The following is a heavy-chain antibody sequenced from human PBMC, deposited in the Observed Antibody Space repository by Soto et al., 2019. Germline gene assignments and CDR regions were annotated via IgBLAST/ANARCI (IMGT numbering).Heavy chain of an antibody. D-gene: IGHD3-22*01. CDR2: INPSGGST. V-gene: IGHV1-46*01. Sequence: ASVKVSCKXSGYTFTSYYMHWVRQAPGQGLEWMGIINPSGGSTTYAQKFQGRVTMTRDTSTYTVYMELSSLRSEDTAVYYCARGGYYFDSSRYRGIDAFDIWGQGTMVTVS. CDR3: ARGGYYFDSSRYRGIDAFDI. CDR1: GYTFTSYY. J-gene: IGHJ3*02.